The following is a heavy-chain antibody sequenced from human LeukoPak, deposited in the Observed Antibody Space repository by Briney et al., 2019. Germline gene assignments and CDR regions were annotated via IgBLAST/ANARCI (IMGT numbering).Heavy chain of an antibody. D-gene: IGHD2-15*01. CDR2: VYSGGST. J-gene: IGHJ6*02. CDR1: GFTVSSNY. CDR3: ARESGGGGYYYGMDV. V-gene: IGHV3-53*04. Sequence: GGSLRLSCAASGFTVSSNYMNWVRQAPGKGLEWVSVVYSGGSTYYADSVKGRFTISKHNSKNTLYLQMNSLRAEDTAVYFCARESGGGGYYYGMDVWGQGTTVTVSS.